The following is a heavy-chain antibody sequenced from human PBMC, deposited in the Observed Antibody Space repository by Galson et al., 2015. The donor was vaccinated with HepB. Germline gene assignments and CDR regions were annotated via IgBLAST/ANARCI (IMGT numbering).Heavy chain of an antibody. J-gene: IGHJ3*01. Sequence: SLRLSCAASGFIFNTFDMIWVRQAPGKGLEWVSSISTSSRYIYYADSVEGRFTISRDNAENSLYLQMNSLRAEDTAMYYCSRDDGEQGVWGQGTMVTVSS. D-gene: IGHD1/OR15-1a*01. CDR3: SRDDGEQGV. CDR1: GFIFNTFD. V-gene: IGHV3-21*01. CDR2: ISTSSRYI.